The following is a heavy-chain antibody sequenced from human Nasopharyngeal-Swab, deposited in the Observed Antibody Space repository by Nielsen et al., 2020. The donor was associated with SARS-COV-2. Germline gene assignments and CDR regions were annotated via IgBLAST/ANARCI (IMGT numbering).Heavy chain of an antibody. CDR1: GGSISSYY. D-gene: IGHD6-13*01. CDR3: ARGGYSSSWYGWYFDL. V-gene: IGHV4-59*01. J-gene: IGHJ2*01. CDR2: IYYSGST. Sequence: GSLRLSCTVSGGSISSYYWSWIRQPPGKGLEWIGYIYYSGSTNYNPSLKSRVTISVDTSKNQFSLKLSSVTAADTAVYYCARGGYSSSWYGWYFDLWGRGTLVTVSS.